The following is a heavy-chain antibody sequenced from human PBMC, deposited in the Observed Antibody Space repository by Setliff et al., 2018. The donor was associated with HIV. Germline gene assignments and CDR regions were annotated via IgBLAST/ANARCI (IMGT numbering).Heavy chain of an antibody. V-gene: IGHV4-39*07. CDR2: IDYSGKT. CDR3: ARDPVWFGELSWFDP. D-gene: IGHD3-10*01. J-gene: IGHJ5*02. CDR1: GGSMNSSSYY. Sequence: SETLSLTCTVSGGSMNSSSYYWGWIRQPPGKGLEWLGSIDYSGKTYDNPSLKSRVTISVDTSKNQFSLKLSSVTAADTAVYYCARDPVWFGELSWFDPWGQGTLVTVSS.